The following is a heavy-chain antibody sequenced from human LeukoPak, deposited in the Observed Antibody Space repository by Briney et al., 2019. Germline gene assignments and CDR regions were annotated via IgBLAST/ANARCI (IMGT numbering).Heavy chain of an antibody. CDR2: IKQDGSEK. D-gene: IGHD3-3*01. CDR3: ARGVRGPYDFWSGYRFHFDY. V-gene: IGHV3-7*01. Sequence: GGSLRLSCAASGFTFSSYWMSWVRQAPGKGLEWVANIKQDGSEKYYVDSVKGRFTISRDNAKNSLYLQMNSLRAEDTAVYYCARGVRGPYDFWSGYRFHFDYWGQGTLVTVSS. J-gene: IGHJ4*02. CDR1: GFTFSSYW.